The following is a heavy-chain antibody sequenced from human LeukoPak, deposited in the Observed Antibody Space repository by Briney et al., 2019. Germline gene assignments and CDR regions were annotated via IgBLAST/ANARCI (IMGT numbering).Heavy chain of an antibody. V-gene: IGHV1-18*01. CDR2: ISAYNGNT. D-gene: IGHD6-13*01. CDR1: GYTFTSYG. CDR3: ARDTREAAAITKFDP. J-gene: IGHJ5*02. Sequence: ASVKVSCKASGYTFTSYGISWVRQAPGQGLEWMGWISAYNGNTNYAQKLQGRVTMTTDTSTSTAYMELRSLRSDDTAVYYCARDTREAAAITKFDPWGQGTLVTVSS.